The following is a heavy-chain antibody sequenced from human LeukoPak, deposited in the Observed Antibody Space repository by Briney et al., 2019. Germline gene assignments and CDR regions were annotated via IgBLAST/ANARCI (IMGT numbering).Heavy chain of an antibody. J-gene: IGHJ4*02. CDR1: GFTFSTYS. Sequence: GGSLRLSCAASGFTFSTYSMNWVRQAPGKGLEWVSSISSSSYIYYADSVKGRFTISRDNAKNPLYLQMNSLRAEDTAVYYCARDRGYSYGFDYWGQGTLVTVSS. CDR2: ISSSSYI. D-gene: IGHD5-18*01. CDR3: ARDRGYSYGFDY. V-gene: IGHV3-21*01.